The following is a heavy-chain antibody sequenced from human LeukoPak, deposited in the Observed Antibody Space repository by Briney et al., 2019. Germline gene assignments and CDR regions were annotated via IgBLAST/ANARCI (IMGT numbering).Heavy chain of an antibody. CDR3: ARSGIAAAGDY. J-gene: IGHJ4*02. Sequence: ASVKVSCKASGYTFTSYAMHWVRQAPGQSLEWMGWINAGNGNTKYSQKFQGRVTITRDTSASTAYMELSSLRSEDTAVYYCARSGIAAAGDYWGQGTLVTVSS. V-gene: IGHV1-3*01. CDR2: INAGNGNT. CDR1: GYTFTSYA. D-gene: IGHD6-13*01.